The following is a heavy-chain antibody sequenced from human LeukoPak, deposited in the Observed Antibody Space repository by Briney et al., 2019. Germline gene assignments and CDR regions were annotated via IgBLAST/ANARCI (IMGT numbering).Heavy chain of an antibody. V-gene: IGHV3-48*01. D-gene: IGHD2/OR15-2a*01. CDR3: ARPSASTGLYDFDY. Sequence: GGSLRLSCEASGFTFSNYSMNWVRQAPGKGLEWVSYISSSSSTIYYADSVKGRFTISRDNAKNSLYLQMNSLRAEDTAVYYCARPSASTGLYDFDYWGQGTLVTVSS. J-gene: IGHJ4*02. CDR1: GFTFSNYS. CDR2: ISSSSSTI.